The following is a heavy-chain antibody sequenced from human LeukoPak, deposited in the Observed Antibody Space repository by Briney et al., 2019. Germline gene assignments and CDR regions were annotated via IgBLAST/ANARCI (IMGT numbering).Heavy chain of an antibody. CDR2: ISGSGGIT. J-gene: IGHJ4*02. CDR3: VKRVYGSSAYYGYSDS. CDR1: GFTFANYV. Sequence: GGSLRLSCAASGFTFANYVMGWVRQAPGKGLEWVSVISGSGGITYYADSVKGRFTISRDNAKDSLYLQMDSLRAEDTAVYYCVKRVYGSSAYYGYSDSWGQGTLVTVSS. D-gene: IGHD3-22*01. V-gene: IGHV3-23*01.